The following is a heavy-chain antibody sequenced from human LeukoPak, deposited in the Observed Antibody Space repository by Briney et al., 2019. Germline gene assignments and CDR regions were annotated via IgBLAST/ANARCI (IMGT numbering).Heavy chain of an antibody. D-gene: IGHD4-23*01. Sequence: GASVKVSYKASGYTFTSYDINWVRQATGQGLEWMGWMNPNSGNTGYAQKFQGRVTITRNTSISTAYMELSSLRSEDTAVYYCARVGRDYGGNLNYYYYMDVWGKGTTVTVSS. CDR3: ARVGRDYGGNLNYYYYMDV. J-gene: IGHJ6*03. V-gene: IGHV1-8*03. CDR1: GYTFTSYD. CDR2: MNPNSGNT.